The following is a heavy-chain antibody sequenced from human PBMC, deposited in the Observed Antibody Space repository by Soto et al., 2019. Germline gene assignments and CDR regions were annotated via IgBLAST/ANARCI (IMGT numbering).Heavy chain of an antibody. J-gene: IGHJ6*02. D-gene: IGHD1-1*01. V-gene: IGHV4-34*01. CDR2: INHSGSA. CDR3: SRTPYRRQLVRYYYYGLEV. Sequence: SETLSLTCAVNGGSFSGFYWTWIRQSPGRGLEWIGEINHSGSARYSPSLKSRVTISLDTSNNQFSLKLSSVTAADTAVYYCSRTPYRRQLVRYYYYGLEVWGQGTTVTVSS. CDR1: GGSFSGFY.